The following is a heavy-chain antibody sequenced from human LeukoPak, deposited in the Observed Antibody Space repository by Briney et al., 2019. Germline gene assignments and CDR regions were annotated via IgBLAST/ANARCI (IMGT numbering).Heavy chain of an antibody. Sequence: GGSLRLSCAASGFTFSGSAMHWVRQASGKGLEWVGRIRSKANSYATGYAASVKGRFTISRDDSKNTAYLQMNSPKTEDTAVYYCTRRADYVDTTFDYWGQGTLVTVSS. CDR2: IRSKANSYAT. J-gene: IGHJ4*02. D-gene: IGHD4-17*01. CDR1: GFTFSGSA. CDR3: TRRADYVDTTFDY. V-gene: IGHV3-73*01.